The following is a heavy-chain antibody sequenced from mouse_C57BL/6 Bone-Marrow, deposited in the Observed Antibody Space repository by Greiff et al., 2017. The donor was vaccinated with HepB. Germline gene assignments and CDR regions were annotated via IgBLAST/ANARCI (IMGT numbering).Heavy chain of an antibody. CDR3: TSYYGSSYRYFDV. CDR2: IDPENGDT. V-gene: IGHV14-4*01. D-gene: IGHD1-1*01. CDR1: GFNIKDDY. J-gene: IGHJ1*01. Sequence: EVKLMESGAELVRPGASVKLSCTASGFNIKDDYMHWVKQRPEQGLEWIGWIDPENGDTEYASKFQGKATITADTSSNTAYLQLSSLTSEDTAVYYCTSYYGSSYRYFDVWGPGTTVTVSS.